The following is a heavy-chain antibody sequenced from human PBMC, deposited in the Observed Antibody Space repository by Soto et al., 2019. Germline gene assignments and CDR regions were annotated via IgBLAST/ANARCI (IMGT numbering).Heavy chain of an antibody. D-gene: IGHD2-21*02. V-gene: IGHV1-46*01. J-gene: IGHJ4*02. CDR1: GDTFTDYY. CDR3: ARGRHVVVVTAAVDY. CDR2: VNPSGGHT. Sequence: QVQLMQSGAEVKKPGASVKVSCKASGDTFTDYYIHWVRQAPGQGLEWMGTVNPSGGHTTYAQHFLGRVTMTRDTSTSTLYMELTSLTSDDTDIYYCARGRHVVVVTAAVDYWGQGTLVTVSS.